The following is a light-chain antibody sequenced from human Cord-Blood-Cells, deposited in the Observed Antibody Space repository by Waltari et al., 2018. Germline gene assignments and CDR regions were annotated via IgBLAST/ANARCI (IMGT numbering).Light chain of an antibody. Sequence: DIVMTPSPLSLPVTPGEPASISCRSSQSLLHSNGYNYLDWYLQKPGQSPRLLIYLGSNRASGVPDRFSGSGSGTDFTLKISRVEAEDVGVYYCMQALQTPITFGQGTRLEIK. CDR1: QSLLHSNGYNY. V-gene: IGKV2-28*01. J-gene: IGKJ5*01. CDR2: LGS. CDR3: MQALQTPIT.